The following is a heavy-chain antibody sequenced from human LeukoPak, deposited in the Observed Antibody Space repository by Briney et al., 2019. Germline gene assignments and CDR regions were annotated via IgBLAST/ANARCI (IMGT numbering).Heavy chain of an antibody. CDR3: ASQYSSSWGGLNY. CDR1: GYSFTSYW. Sequence: GESLKISCKGSGYSFTSYWIGWVRQMPGKGLEWMGIIYPGDSDTRYSPSFQGQVTISADKSISTAYLQWSSLKASDTATYYCASQYSSSWGGLNYWGQGTLVTVSS. J-gene: IGHJ4*02. CDR2: IYPGDSDT. D-gene: IGHD6-13*01. V-gene: IGHV5-51*01.